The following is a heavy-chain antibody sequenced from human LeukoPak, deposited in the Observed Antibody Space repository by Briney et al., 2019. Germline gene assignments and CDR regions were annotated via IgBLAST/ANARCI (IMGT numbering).Heavy chain of an antibody. V-gene: IGHV1-2*06. D-gene: IGHD3-10*01. J-gene: IGHJ4*02. CDR3: ARPGISGSYPYYLDY. CDR1: GYTFTGYY. Sequence: ASVKVSCKASGYTFTGYYMHWVRQAPGQGLEWMGRINPNSGGTNYAQKFQGRVTMTRDTSISTAYMELSSLRSEDTAVYYCARPGISGSYPYYLDYWGQGTLVTVSS. CDR2: INPNSGGT.